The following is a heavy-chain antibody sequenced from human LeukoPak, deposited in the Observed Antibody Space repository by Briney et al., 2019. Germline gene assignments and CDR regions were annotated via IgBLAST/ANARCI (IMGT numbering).Heavy chain of an antibody. V-gene: IGHV3-30*03. J-gene: IGHJ5*02. CDR3: VRKIDRSGSTCYGWFDP. CDR2: ISNDGRNK. CDR1: GFTFSTYG. D-gene: IGHD2-15*01. Sequence: GRSLRLSCAASGFTFSTYGMHWVRQAPGKGLEWVAVISNDGRNKYYADSVQGRFTISRENSKNTLYLQMNSLKADDTALYYCVRKIDRSGSTCYGWFDPWGQGTLVTVSS.